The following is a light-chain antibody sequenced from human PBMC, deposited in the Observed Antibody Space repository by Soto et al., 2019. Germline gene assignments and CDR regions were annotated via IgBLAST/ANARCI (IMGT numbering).Light chain of an antibody. Sequence: DIQMTQSLSTLSASLGDIISITCRASQSTSSWLAWYQQKPGKAPKPLIYKASSLESGVPSRFSGSGSGTEFTLTISSLQPDDFATYYCQPYSSSWYTFGQGTKLEIK. CDR2: KAS. V-gene: IGKV1-5*03. J-gene: IGKJ2*01. CDR1: QSTSSW. CDR3: QPYSSSWYT.